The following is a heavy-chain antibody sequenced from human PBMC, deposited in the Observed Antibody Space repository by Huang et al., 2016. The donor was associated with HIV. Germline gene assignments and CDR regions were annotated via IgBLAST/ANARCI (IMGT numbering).Heavy chain of an antibody. CDR1: GFPFNTHA. J-gene: IGHJ3*02. CDR2: KSNDGSNN. D-gene: IGHD5-18*01. Sequence: QVQLVESGGGVVQPGRSLRLSWSASGFPFNTHAMHWVRQAPGKGLDWVAVKSNDGSNNYYADSVKGRFTISRDSSKSTLFLHMTSLRTEDTAVYYCARAKDTWDAYDIWGQGTMVIVSS. CDR3: ARAKDTWDAYDI. V-gene: IGHV3-30-3*01.